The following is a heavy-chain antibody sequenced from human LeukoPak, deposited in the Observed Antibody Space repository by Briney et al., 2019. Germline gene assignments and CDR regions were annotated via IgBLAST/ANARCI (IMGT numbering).Heavy chain of an antibody. V-gene: IGHV4-39*07. CDR1: GGSISSNDYY. Sequence: SETLSLTCSVSGGSISSNDYYWGWIRQPPGKGLEWIGSIYYSGSTYYHPSLKSRVTISVDTSKNQFSLKLSSVIAADTAVYYCARVKVGGSGRYHYFDYWGQGTLVTVSS. J-gene: IGHJ4*02. CDR3: ARVKVGGSGRYHYFDY. CDR2: IYYSGST. D-gene: IGHD3-10*01.